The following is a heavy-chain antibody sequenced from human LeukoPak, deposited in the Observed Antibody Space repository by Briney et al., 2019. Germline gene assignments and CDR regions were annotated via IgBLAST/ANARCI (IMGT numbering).Heavy chain of an antibody. CDR3: ARGRWDTGGLHGLDV. CDR1: GFTFSSYG. V-gene: IGHV3-7*02. CDR2: RKQDGRET. Sequence: GGSLRLSCAVSGFTFSSYGMSWVCQAPGKGLEWVAKRKQDGRETYYVDSVKGRFTISRDNSQNTLYLQGNNLRAEDTAVYCCARGRWDTGGLHGLDVWGQGTTVSVSS. D-gene: IGHD2-8*02. J-gene: IGHJ6*02.